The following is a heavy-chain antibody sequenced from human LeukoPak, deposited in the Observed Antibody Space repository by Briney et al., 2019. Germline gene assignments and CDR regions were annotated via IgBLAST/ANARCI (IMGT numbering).Heavy chain of an antibody. CDR2: IDRGGST. J-gene: IGHJ6*02. V-gene: IGHV3-53*01. Sequence: GGSLRLSCAASGFSGSSNYMSWVRQAPGKGLEWVSIIDRGGSTYYADSVKGRFTISRDNSKSTLYLQMSSLRGEDTAVYYCASRDRGYYYGLDVWGQGTTVTVSS. CDR1: GFSGSSNY. D-gene: IGHD5-24*01. CDR3: ASRDRGYYYGLDV.